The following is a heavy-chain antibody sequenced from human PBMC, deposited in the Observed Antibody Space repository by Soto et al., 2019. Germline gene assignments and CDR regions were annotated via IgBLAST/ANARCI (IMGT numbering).Heavy chain of an antibody. J-gene: IGHJ1*01. Sequence: EVQLLESGGGLVQPGGSLRLSCAASGFTFSSYAMSWVLQAPGKGLEWVSAISGSGGSTYYADSVKGRFTISRYNSKNTLYLKMNRLRAEDTAVYYCAKDQDSSGWYIFPRAAAEYFQHWGQGTLVTVSS. V-gene: IGHV3-23*01. CDR2: ISGSGGST. CDR1: GFTFSSYA. D-gene: IGHD6-19*01. CDR3: AKDQDSSGWYIFPRAAAEYFQH.